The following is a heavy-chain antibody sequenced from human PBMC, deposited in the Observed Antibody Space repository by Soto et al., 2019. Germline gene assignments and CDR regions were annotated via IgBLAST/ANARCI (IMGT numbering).Heavy chain of an antibody. CDR2: ISHSGTT. CDR3: ARVTMVIRDSDHFGVDV. D-gene: IGHD4-17*01. Sequence: SETLSLTCLVSGFPISSTYSWGWIRQPPGKGLEWIGSISHSGTTSYSPSLTSRVSISVDTSKNQVSLKLTSVTAADTAVYFCARVTMVIRDSDHFGVDVWGHGTTVTVSS. CDR1: GFPISSTYS. J-gene: IGHJ6*02. V-gene: IGHV4-38-2*02.